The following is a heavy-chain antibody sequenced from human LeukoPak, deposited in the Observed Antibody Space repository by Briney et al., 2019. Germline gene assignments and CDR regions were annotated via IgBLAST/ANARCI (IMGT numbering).Heavy chain of an antibody. V-gene: IGHV1-69*13. Sequence: SVKVSCKVSGGTFSSYTISWVRQAPGQGLEWMGGIIPIFGTPNYAPKFQGRVTITADESTSTAYMELSALRSEDTAVYYCATDYGAYCTNGVCYRFDYWGQGALVTVSS. CDR2: IIPIFGTP. D-gene: IGHD2-8*01. CDR1: GGTFSSYT. J-gene: IGHJ4*02. CDR3: ATDYGAYCTNGVCYRFDY.